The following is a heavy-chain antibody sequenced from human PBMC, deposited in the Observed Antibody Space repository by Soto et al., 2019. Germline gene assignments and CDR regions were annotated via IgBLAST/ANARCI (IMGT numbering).Heavy chain of an antibody. CDR1: GLRFDHAW. V-gene: IGHV3-15*01. CDR3: AWMNTVTSFAS. J-gene: IGHJ4*02. Sequence: EVQLVESGGGSVKPGESLRLSCAVSGLRFDHAWLSWARQAPGKGLEWIGRIKSITSDGTAAYAAPVKGRFTISRDDSASTVYLQMNSLEIEDTGLYYCAWMNTVTSFASWGQGTLVTVSS. D-gene: IGHD4-17*01. CDR2: IKSITSDGTA.